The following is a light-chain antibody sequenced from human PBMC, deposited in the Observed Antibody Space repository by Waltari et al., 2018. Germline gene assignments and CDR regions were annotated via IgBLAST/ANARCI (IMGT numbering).Light chain of an antibody. CDR2: EDK. Sequence: NFMLTQPHSVSESPGKTVTISCTRSSGSIASNYVQWYQQRPGSAPTTVIYEDKQRPSGVPDRFSGSIDSSSNSASLTISGLRTEDEADYYCQSYGSGVIFGGGTKLTVL. V-gene: IGLV6-57*03. CDR3: QSYGSGVI. J-gene: IGLJ2*01. CDR1: SGSIASNY.